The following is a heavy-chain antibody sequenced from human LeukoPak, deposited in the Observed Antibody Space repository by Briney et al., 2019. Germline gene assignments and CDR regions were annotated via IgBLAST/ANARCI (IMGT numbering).Heavy chain of an antibody. J-gene: IGHJ4*02. CDR3: ARYCTFRACSGTNFDY. D-gene: IGHD2-8*01. V-gene: IGHV3-30*04. CDR2: ISYDGSNK. Sequence: PGGSLRLSCAASGFTFSSYAMHWVRQAPGKGLEWVAVISYDGSNKYYADSVKGRFTISRDNSKNPLYLQMNSLRAEDTAVYYCARYCTFRACSGTNFDYWGQGTLVTVSS. CDR1: GFTFSSYA.